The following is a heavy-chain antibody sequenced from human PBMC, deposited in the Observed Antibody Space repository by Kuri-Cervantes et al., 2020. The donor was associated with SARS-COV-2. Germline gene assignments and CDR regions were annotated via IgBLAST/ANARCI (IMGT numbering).Heavy chain of an antibody. Sequence: GSLRLSCAVYGGSFSDYSWSWIRQPPGKGLEWIGEINHSGRSNYNPSLKSRVTISVDTSKNQFSLKLSSVTAADTAVYYCAREGLWFGGRSFGYWGQGTLVTVSS. J-gene: IGHJ4*02. V-gene: IGHV4-34*01. D-gene: IGHD3-10*01. CDR3: AREGLWFGGRSFGY. CDR1: GGSFSDYS. CDR2: INHSGRS.